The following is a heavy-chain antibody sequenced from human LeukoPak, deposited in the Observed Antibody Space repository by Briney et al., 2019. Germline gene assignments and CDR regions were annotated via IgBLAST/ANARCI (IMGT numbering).Heavy chain of an antibody. J-gene: IGHJ6*03. D-gene: IGHD3-9*01. V-gene: IGHV4-34*01. CDR3: ETTYYDIPYYYYMDV. CDR2: INHSGST. CDR1: GGSFSGYY. Sequence: SETLSLTCAVYGGSFSGYYWSWIRQPPGKGLEWIGEINHSGSTNYNPSLTISVDTSKNQFSLKLSSVTAADTAVYYCETTYYDIPYYYYMDVWGKGTTVTVSS.